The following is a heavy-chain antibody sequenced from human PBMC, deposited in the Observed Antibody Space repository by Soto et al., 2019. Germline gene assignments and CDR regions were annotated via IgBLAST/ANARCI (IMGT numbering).Heavy chain of an antibody. Sequence: EVQLVESGGGLVPPGGSLRLSCSASGFSISGYALNWVRHAPGKGPEWVSYISSSSSAIDYAGSVKGRFSISRDNGKNSLYLQMNSLRAEDTAVYYCVKDLSRSSNFYYYMDVWGKGTTVTVSS. V-gene: IGHV3-48*01. CDR2: ISSSSSAI. CDR1: GFSISGYA. D-gene: IGHD3-10*01. J-gene: IGHJ6*03. CDR3: VKDLSRSSNFYYYMDV.